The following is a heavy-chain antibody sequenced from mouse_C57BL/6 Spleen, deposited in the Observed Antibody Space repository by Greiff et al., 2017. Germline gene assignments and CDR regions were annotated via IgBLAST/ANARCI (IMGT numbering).Heavy chain of an antibody. CDR2: IDPNSGGT. Sequence: QVQLQQPGAELVKPGASVKLSCKASGYTFTSYWMHWVKQRPGRGLEWIGRIDPNSGGTKYNEKFKSKATLTVDKPSSTAYMQLSSLTSEDSAVYFCARHEEEPPYYGSSYGYFDVWGTGTTVTVAS. CDR3: ARHEEEPPYYGSSYGYFDV. CDR1: GYTFTSYW. V-gene: IGHV1-62-3*01. J-gene: IGHJ1*03. D-gene: IGHD1-1*01.